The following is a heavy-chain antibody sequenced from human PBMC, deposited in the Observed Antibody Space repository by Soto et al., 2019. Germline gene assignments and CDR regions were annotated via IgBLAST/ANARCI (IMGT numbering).Heavy chain of an antibody. D-gene: IGHD2-15*01. CDR1: GFTFSSYA. CDR2: ISGSGGST. CDR3: AKDRVVVAATRYMDV. V-gene: IGHV3-23*01. J-gene: IGHJ6*03. Sequence: GGSLRLSCAASGFTFSSYAMSWVRQAPGKGLEWVSAISGSGGSTYYADSVKGRFTISRDNSKNTLYLQMNSLRAGDTAVYYCAKDRVVVAATRYMDVWGKGTTVTVSS.